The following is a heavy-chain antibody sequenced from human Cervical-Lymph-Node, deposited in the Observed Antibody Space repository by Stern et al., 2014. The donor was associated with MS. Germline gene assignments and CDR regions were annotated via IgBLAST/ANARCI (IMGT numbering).Heavy chain of an antibody. CDR3: VLPSTVTTAAFDV. J-gene: IGHJ3*01. V-gene: IGHV1-69*06. CDR1: GGTFTSLS. Sequence: VQLVQSGAEVKKPGSSVKVSCKASGGTFTSLSINWVRQVPGQSLEWMGGIIPIFDTPIFAQKFQGRVTITADSSTSTVYMALNSLRSDDTAVYYCVLPSTVTTAAFDVWGRGTMVIVSS. CDR2: IIPIFDTP. D-gene: IGHD4-17*01.